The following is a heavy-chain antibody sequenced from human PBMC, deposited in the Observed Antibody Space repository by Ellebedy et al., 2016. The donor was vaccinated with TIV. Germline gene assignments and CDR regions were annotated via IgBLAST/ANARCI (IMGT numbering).Heavy chain of an antibody. CDR1: GGSISTYV. J-gene: IGHJ6*02. CDR3: ARGIFSGGQDYHGIDV. Sequence: MPSETLSLTCTAPGGSISTYVWSWIRQLPGKGLEWIGYNFSSGGAKYSPSLKSRVTISLDTSKNQFSLKLTSVTPADTAVYYCARGIFSGGQDYHGIDVWGQGTTVTVSS. D-gene: IGHD3-10*01. CDR2: NFSSGGA. V-gene: IGHV4-59*01.